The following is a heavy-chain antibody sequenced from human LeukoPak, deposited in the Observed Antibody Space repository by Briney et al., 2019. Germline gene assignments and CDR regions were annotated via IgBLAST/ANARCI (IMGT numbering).Heavy chain of an antibody. Sequence: GGSLRLSCAASGFTFSDYYMSWIRQAPGKGLEWASYISSSGSTIYYADSVKGRFTISRDNAKNSRYLQMNSLRAEDRAVYYCAREDYYDSSGPTEDYWGQGTLVTVSS. CDR2: ISSSGSTI. CDR3: AREDYYDSSGPTEDY. CDR1: GFTFSDYY. D-gene: IGHD3-22*01. J-gene: IGHJ4*02. V-gene: IGHV3-11*01.